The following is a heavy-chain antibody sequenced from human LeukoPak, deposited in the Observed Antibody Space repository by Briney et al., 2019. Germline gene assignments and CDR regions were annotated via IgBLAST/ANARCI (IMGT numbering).Heavy chain of an antibody. CDR1: GFTFSSYW. Sequence: GGSLRLSCAASGFTFSSYWMSWVRQAPGKGLEWVALISFDGNNKYYADSVKGRFTISRDNSKNTLYVQVNSLRAEDTAVYYCARENSYGPVYYFDYWGQGTLVTVSS. CDR3: ARENSYGPVYYFDY. D-gene: IGHD3-10*01. V-gene: IGHV3-30-3*01. CDR2: ISFDGNNK. J-gene: IGHJ4*02.